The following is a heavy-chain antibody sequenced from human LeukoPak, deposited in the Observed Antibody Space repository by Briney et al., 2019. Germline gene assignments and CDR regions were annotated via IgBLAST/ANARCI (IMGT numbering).Heavy chain of an antibody. J-gene: IGHJ4*02. CDR1: GFTFDDYA. CDR2: ISWNSGSI. V-gene: IGHV3-9*03. CDR3: AKSRSSEGLDY. Sequence: GRSLRLSXAASGFTFDDYAMHWVRQAPGKGLEWVSGISWNSGSIGYADSVKGRFTISRDNAKNSLYLQMNSLRAEDMALYYCAKSRSSEGLDYWGQGTLVTVSS. D-gene: IGHD2-15*01.